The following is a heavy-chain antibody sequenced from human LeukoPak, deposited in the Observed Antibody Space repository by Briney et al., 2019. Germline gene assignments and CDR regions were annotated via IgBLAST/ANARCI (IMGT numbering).Heavy chain of an antibody. CDR3: ARASGEYQLPIERYYYYYGMDV. D-gene: IGHD2-2*01. CDR1: GYSFIRYH. V-gene: IGHV1-69*13. Sequence: ASVKVSCEASGYSFIRYHIHWVRQAPGQGLEWMGGIIPIFGTTNYAQKFQGGVTITADESTSTVYMELSSLRSEDTAVYYCARASGEYQLPIERYYYYYGMDVWGQGTTVTVSS. J-gene: IGHJ6*02. CDR2: IIPIFGTT.